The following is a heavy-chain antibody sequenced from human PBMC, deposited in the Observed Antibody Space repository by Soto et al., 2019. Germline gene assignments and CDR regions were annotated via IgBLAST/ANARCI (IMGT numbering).Heavy chain of an antibody. Sequence: SETLSLTCAVHVGSFSGFFWTWTRESPGRGLEWIGEINHSGRTNHNPSLKSRVTISVDTSKKQFSLNLRSVTAADTAVYYCARGSYYYDNSGYFHWGQGTLVTVSS. CDR3: ARGSYYYDNSGYFH. CDR1: VGSFSGFF. CDR2: INHSGRT. J-gene: IGHJ4*02. V-gene: IGHV4-34*01. D-gene: IGHD3-22*01.